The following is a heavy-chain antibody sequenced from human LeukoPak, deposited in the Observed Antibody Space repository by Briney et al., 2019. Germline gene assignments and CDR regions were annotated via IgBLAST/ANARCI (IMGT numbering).Heavy chain of an antibody. D-gene: IGHD6-13*01. V-gene: IGHV3-64*01. CDR1: GFTFSSYT. CDR3: ARVVYGSSWHGFDY. J-gene: IGHJ4*02. Sequence: GGSLRLSCAASGFTFSSYTMHWVRQAPGKGLEYVSSISTNGGDTYYANSVKGRFTISRDNSQNSLYLQMGSLRAEDMAVYYCARVVYGSSWHGFDYWGQGTLVTVSS. CDR2: ISTNGGDT.